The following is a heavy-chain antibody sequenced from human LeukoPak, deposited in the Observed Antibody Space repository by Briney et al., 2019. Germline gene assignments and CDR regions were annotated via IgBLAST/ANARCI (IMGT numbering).Heavy chain of an antibody. V-gene: IGHV3-7*01. Sequence: PGGSLRLSCAASGFTFSNAWMTWVRQAPGKGLEWVANIKQDGTEKYYVDSVRGRFTISRDNAKNSLYLQMNSLRAEDTAVYYCARAAAPDYWGQGTLVTVSS. CDR3: ARAAAPDY. CDR1: GFTFSNAW. CDR2: IKQDGTEK. D-gene: IGHD6-13*01. J-gene: IGHJ4*02.